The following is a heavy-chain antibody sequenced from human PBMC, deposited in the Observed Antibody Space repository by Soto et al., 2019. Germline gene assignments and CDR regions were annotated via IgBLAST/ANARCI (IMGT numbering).Heavy chain of an antibody. CDR2: IYYSGST. CDR3: ARNANFNSSGWYVEAFDI. V-gene: IGHV4-28*01. Sequence: QVQLQESGPGLVKPSDTLSLTCAVSGYSISSSNWWGWIRRPPGKGLEWIGYIYYSGSTYYNPSLKSRVTMSVDTSKNQFSLKLSSVTAVDTAVYYCARNANFNSSGWYVEAFDIWGQGTMVTVSS. D-gene: IGHD6-19*01. J-gene: IGHJ3*02. CDR1: GYSISSSNW.